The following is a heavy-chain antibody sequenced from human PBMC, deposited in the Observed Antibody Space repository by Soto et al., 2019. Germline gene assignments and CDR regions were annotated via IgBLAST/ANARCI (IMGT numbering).Heavy chain of an antibody. CDR3: ATGSSGWPPRSDY. D-gene: IGHD6-19*01. CDR1: GGPISSYY. CDR2: IYYSGST. V-gene: IGHV4-59*01. J-gene: IGHJ4*02. Sequence: QVQLQESGPGLVKPSETLSLNCTVSGGPISSYYWSWIRQSPGKGLEWIGYIYYSGSTNYNPSLNNRATXTXEXXNNQFPLELSSVTAADTAAYYCATGSSGWPPRSDYWGQGTLVTVSS.